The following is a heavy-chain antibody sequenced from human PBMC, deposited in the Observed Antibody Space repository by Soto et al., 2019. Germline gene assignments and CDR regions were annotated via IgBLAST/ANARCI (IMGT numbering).Heavy chain of an antibody. Sequence: SGTLSLTCTVSGGSVSSGSYYWSWIRQPPGKGLEWIGYIYYSGSTNYNPSLKSRVTISVDTSKNQFSLKLSSVTAADTAVYYCAAGGELPRYYWGQGTLVTVSS. D-gene: IGHD1-26*01. CDR1: GGSVSSGSYY. V-gene: IGHV4-61*01. CDR3: AAGGELPRYY. CDR2: IYYSGST. J-gene: IGHJ4*02.